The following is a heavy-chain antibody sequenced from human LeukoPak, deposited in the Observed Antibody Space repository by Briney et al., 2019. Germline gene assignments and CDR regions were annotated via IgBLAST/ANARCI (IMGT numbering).Heavy chain of an antibody. J-gene: IGHJ3*02. V-gene: IGHV5-51*01. CDR3: ARQRRAVAGKLRSAFDI. D-gene: IGHD6-19*01. CDR1: GYSFTSYW. Sequence: GESLKISCKGSGYSFTSYWIGWVRQMPGKGLEWMGIIYPGDSDTRYSPSFQGQVTISADKSISTAYLQWSSLKASDTAMYYCARQRRAVAGKLRSAFDIWGQGTMVTVSS. CDR2: IYPGDSDT.